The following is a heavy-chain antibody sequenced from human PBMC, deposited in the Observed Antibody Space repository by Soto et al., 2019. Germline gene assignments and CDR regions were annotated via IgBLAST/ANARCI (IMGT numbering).Heavy chain of an antibody. CDR2: INHSGST. J-gene: IGHJ6*03. CDR1: GGSFSGFY. Sequence: SETLSLTCAVYGGSFSGFYWSWIRQPPGKGLEWIGEINHSGSTNYNPSLKSRVTISVDTSKNQFSLKLSSVTAADTAVYYCAGGTVYCSSTSCLYYYYYYMDVWGKGTTVTVSS. D-gene: IGHD2-2*01. CDR3: AGGTVYCSSTSCLYYYYYYMDV. V-gene: IGHV4-34*01.